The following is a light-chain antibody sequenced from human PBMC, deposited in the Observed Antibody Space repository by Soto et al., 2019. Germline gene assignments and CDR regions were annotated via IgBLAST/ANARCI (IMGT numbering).Light chain of an antibody. Sequence: ETVLTQSPATLSLSPGERATLSCRASQSVRSYLAWYQQKPGQAPRLLIYDASNRATGIPARFSGSGSGTDFTLTISSLEPEDFAVYYCQQRINWPPTFGGGTKVEIK. CDR3: QQRINWPPT. J-gene: IGKJ4*01. V-gene: IGKV3-11*01. CDR1: QSVRSY. CDR2: DAS.